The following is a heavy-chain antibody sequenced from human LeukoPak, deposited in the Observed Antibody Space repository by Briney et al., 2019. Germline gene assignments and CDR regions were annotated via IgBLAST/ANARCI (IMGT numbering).Heavy chain of an antibody. J-gene: IGHJ3*02. D-gene: IGHD3-22*01. CDR2: IIPILGIA. CDR1: GGTFTSYA. V-gene: IGHV1-69*04. Sequence: GASVKVSCKASGGTFTSYAISWVRQAPGQGLEWMGRIIPILGIANYAQKFQGRVTITADKSTSTAYMELSSLRSEDTAVYYCASDRTMIALGAFDIWGQGTMVTVSS. CDR3: ASDRTMIALGAFDI.